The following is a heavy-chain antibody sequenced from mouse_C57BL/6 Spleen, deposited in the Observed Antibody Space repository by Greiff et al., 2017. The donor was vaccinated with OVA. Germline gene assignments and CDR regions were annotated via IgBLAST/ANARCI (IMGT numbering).Heavy chain of an antibody. V-gene: IGHV1-69*01. J-gene: IGHJ3*01. CDR2: IDPSDSYT. D-gene: IGHD3-3*01. Sequence: QQSGAELVMPGASVKLSCKASGYTFTSYWMHWVKQRPGQGLEWIGEIDPSDSYTNYNQKFKGKSTLTVDKSSSTAYMQLSSLTSEDSAVYYCARSGGQAYWGQGTLVTVSA. CDR1: GYTFTSYW. CDR3: ARSGGQAY.